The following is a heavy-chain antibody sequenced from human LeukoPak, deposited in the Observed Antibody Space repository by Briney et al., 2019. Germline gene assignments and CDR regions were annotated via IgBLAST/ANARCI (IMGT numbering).Heavy chain of an antibody. D-gene: IGHD6-19*01. J-gene: IGHJ4*02. CDR1: GYIFTSYW. CDR2: IYPGDSDT. Sequence: GASLQISCQGSGYIFTSYWIGWVRPLPGKGLEWMGIIYPGDSDTRYSPSFQGQVTISADKSISTAYLQWSSLKASDTAMYYCARHGSVYSSGWADYWGQGTLVTVSS. CDR3: ARHGSVYSSGWADY. V-gene: IGHV5-51*01.